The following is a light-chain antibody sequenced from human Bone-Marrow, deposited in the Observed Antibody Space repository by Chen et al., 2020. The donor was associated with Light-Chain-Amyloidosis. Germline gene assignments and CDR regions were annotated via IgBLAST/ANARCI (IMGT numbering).Light chain of an antibody. CDR3: QSADSSGTYEVI. V-gene: IGLV3-25*03. CDR1: DLPTKY. CDR2: RDT. Sequence: SYELTQPPSVSLSPGQRARITCSGDDLPTKYAYGYQQKPGQAPVLVIHRDTERPSGISERFSGSSSGTTATLTISGVQAEDEADYHCQSADSSGTYEVIFGGGTKLTVL. J-gene: IGLJ2*01.